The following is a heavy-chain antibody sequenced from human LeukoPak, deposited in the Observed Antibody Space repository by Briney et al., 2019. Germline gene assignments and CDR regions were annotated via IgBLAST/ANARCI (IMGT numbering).Heavy chain of an antibody. CDR1: GGSISSYY. CDR3: ARMSLGRRKTYYYDSSGYYPFDY. J-gene: IGHJ4*02. Sequence: PSETLSLTCTVSGGSISSYYWSWIRQPPGKGLEWIGYIYYSGSTNYNPSLKSRVTISVDTSKNQFSLKLSSVTAADTAVYYCARMSLGRRKTYYYDSSGYYPFDYWGQGTLVTVSS. CDR2: IYYSGST. V-gene: IGHV4-59*12. D-gene: IGHD3-22*01.